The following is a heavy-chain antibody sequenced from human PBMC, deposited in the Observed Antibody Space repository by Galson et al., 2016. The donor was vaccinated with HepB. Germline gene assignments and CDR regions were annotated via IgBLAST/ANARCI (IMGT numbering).Heavy chain of an antibody. CDR3: SRDRHRLSQNTVIGL. V-gene: IGHV3-53*01. CDR1: GFTVSNNY. Sequence: SLRLSCAASGFTVSNNYMKWVRQAPGKGLEWVSLIYSNGDTRYADSVKGRFTISRDNFKNTVYLHMNNLRAEGTAMYYCSRDRHRLSQNTVIGLWGQGTLVTVSS. D-gene: IGHD2/OR15-2a*01. CDR2: IYSNGDT. J-gene: IGHJ4*02.